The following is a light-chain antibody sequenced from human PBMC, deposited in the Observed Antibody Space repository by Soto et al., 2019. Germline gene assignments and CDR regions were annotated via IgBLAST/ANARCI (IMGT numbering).Light chain of an antibody. CDR1: SSDIGTYDY. CDR2: EVT. J-gene: IGLJ2*01. Sequence: QSVLTQPASVSGSPGQSITISCTGTSSDIGTYDYVSWYQQHPGKAPKLIIYEVTNRPSGVSNRFSGSKSGNTASLTISGLQAEDESDYYCSSYTSSTPVVFGGGTKLTVL. CDR3: SSYTSSTPVV. V-gene: IGLV2-14*01.